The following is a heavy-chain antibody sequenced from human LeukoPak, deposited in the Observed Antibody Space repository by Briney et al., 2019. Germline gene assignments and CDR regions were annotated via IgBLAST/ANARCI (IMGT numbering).Heavy chain of an antibody. Sequence: PGGSLRLSCTASGVSFSSYWMSCVRQAPGKGLGWVANIKQDEGEKYYVDSVKGRFTISRGNAKNSVYLQMNSLRAEDTAVYYCARDRTDYDFWSGRKWYYFDYWGQGTRVTVSS. V-gene: IGHV3-7*01. J-gene: IGHJ4*02. D-gene: IGHD3-3*01. CDR2: IKQDEGEK. CDR1: GVSFSSYW. CDR3: ARDRTDYDFWSGRKWYYFDY.